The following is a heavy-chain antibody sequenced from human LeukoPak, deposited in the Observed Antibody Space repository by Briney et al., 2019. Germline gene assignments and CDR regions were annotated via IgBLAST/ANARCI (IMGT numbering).Heavy chain of an antibody. CDR1: GFTYSSHW. V-gene: IGHV3-74*01. CDR3: ASGSGDFGDPFDY. CDR2: INGDGSET. J-gene: IGHJ4*02. D-gene: IGHD4-17*01. Sequence: PGGSLRLSCSASGFTYSSHWMHWVRQAPGKGLVWVSRINGDGSETNYAGSVRGRFTISRDNAKNTLHLQMNSLRAEDTAVYYCASGSGDFGDPFDYWGQGTLVTVSS.